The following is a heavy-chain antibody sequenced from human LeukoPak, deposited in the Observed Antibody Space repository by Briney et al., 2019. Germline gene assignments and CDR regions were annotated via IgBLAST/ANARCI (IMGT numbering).Heavy chain of an antibody. CDR1: GFTLSTYT. V-gene: IGHV3-23*01. CDR2: ISRRGGTT. J-gene: IGHJ4*02. D-gene: IGHD6-13*01. CDR3: ARAGDASWCDY. Sequence: GGSLRLSCAASGFTLSTYTMGWVRQAPGKGLEWVSDISRRGGTTSYTESVMGRFTISRDDSKNTLYLQMNSLRAEDTATYYCARAGDASWCDYWGQGTLVTVSS.